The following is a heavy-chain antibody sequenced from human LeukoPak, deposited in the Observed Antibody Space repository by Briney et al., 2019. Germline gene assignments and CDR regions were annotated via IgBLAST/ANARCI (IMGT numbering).Heavy chain of an antibody. CDR3: ASLVNNWNDDNWFDP. Sequence: SETLSLTCTVSGGSISSYYWSWIRQPPGKGLEWIGYIYYSGSTNYNPSLKSRVTISVDTSKNQFSLELSSVTAADTAVYYCASLVNNWNDDNWFDPWGQGTLVTVSS. CDR2: IYYSGST. V-gene: IGHV4-59*01. CDR1: GGSISSYY. J-gene: IGHJ5*02. D-gene: IGHD1-1*01.